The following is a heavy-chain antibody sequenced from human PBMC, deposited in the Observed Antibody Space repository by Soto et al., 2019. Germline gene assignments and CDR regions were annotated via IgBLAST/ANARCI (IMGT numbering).Heavy chain of an antibody. V-gene: IGHV1-69*01. CDR3: ARSQGSSTSLEIYYYYHYGMDV. CDR1: GGTFGSYA. CDR2: IIPITATA. Sequence: QVQLVQSGAEVKKPGSSVKVSCTASGGTFGSYAISWVRQAPGQGLEWMGGIIPITATANYAQKFQGRVTITADESTSTASMQLSSLRSEDTAVYYCARSQGSSTSLEIYYYYHYGMDVWGQGTTVTVSS. D-gene: IGHD2-2*01. J-gene: IGHJ6*02.